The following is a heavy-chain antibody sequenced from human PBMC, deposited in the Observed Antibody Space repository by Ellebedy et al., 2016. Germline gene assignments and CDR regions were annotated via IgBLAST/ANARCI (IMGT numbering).Heavy chain of an antibody. J-gene: IGHJ5*02. V-gene: IGHV4-34*01. CDR3: ASGDATGGWFDP. CDR2: INHSVST. Sequence: GSLRLSCAVYRGSFSGYYWSWIRQPPGKGLEWIGEINHSVSTNYNPSLKSRVTISVDTSKNQFSLRLSSVTAADTAVYYCASGDATGGWFDPWGQGTLVTVSS. CDR1: RGSFSGYY. D-gene: IGHD2-2*01.